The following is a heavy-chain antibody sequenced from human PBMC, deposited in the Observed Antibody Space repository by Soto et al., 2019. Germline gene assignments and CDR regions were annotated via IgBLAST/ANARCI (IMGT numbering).Heavy chain of an antibody. V-gene: IGHV3-53*01. J-gene: IGHJ4*02. CDR3: ARTVDDLYYFDY. CDR1: GFTVSSNY. CDR2: IYSGGST. D-gene: IGHD1-1*01. Sequence: PGGSLRLSCAASGFTVSSNYMSWVRQAPGKGLEWVSVIYSGGSTYYADSVKGRFTISRDNSKNTLYLQMNSLRAEDTAVYYCARTVDDLYYFDYWGQGTLVTVSS.